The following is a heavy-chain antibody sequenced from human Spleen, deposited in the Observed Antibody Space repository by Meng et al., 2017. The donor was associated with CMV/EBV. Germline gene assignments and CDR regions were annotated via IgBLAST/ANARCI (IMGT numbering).Heavy chain of an antibody. CDR3: ARDLSHGGQFDY. CDR2: ISYDGSNK. V-gene: IGHV3-30-3*01. D-gene: IGHD4-23*01. Sequence: QVQLVASGGGVVHPGRSLRLSCAASGFTFSSYAMHWVRQAPGKGLEWVAVISYDGSNKYYADSVKGRFTISRDNSKNTLYLQMNSLRAEDTAVYYCARDLSHGGQFDYWGQGTLVTVAS. J-gene: IGHJ4*02. CDR1: GFTFSSYA.